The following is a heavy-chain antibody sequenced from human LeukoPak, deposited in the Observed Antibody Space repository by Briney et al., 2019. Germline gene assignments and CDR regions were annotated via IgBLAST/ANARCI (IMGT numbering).Heavy chain of an antibody. J-gene: IGHJ3*01. D-gene: IGHD3/OR15-3a*01. CDR3: ARRWTVENTFDV. Sequence: PSETLSLTCIVSGVSINGRYWGWIRQPAGKGLEWIGRIYSSGSTYYNPSLKSRVTMSVDTSANHFYLRLTSVTAPDTALYYCARRWTVENTFDVWGQGTMVTVSS. CDR2: IYSSGST. V-gene: IGHV4-4*07. CDR1: GVSINGRY.